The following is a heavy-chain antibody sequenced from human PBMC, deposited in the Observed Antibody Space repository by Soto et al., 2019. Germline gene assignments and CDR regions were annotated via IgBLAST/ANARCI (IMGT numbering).Heavy chain of an antibody. V-gene: IGHV4-39*01. Sequence: PWETLSLTCSLSGGSINSSDHFWGWIRQTPGKGLEWIGSVHYTETTYYNPSLKSPVTISVETSRNTFSLKVNSVTAADTGIYYCARQRVLSTNMFITSFDPWGQGTLVTVSS. CDR2: VHYTETT. D-gene: IGHD3-10*02. CDR3: ARQRVLSTNMFITSFDP. J-gene: IGHJ5*02. CDR1: GGSINSSDHF.